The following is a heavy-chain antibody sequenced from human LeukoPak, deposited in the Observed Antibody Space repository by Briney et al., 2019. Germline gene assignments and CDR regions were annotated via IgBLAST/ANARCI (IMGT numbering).Heavy chain of an antibody. CDR3: ARWSYDPPYYYGMDV. J-gene: IGHJ6*02. V-gene: IGHV1-2*02. Sequence: ASVKVSCKASGYTFTGYYMHWVRQAPGQGLEGMGWINPNSGGTNYAQKFQGRVTMTRDKSISTAYMELSRLRSDDTAVYYCARWSYDPPYYYGMDVWGQGTTVTVSS. D-gene: IGHD1-26*01. CDR2: INPNSGGT. CDR1: GYTFTGYY.